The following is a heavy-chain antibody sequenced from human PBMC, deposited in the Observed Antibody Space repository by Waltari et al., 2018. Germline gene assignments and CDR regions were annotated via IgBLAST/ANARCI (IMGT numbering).Heavy chain of an antibody. J-gene: IGHJ4*02. CDR3: VRSGLGYCTSSTCYKNDD. CDR1: GYLINSGYY. CDR2: IYHGGNT. Sequence: QVQLQESGPGLVRPSETLSLTCVVSGYLINSGYYWGWVRQTPGKGLQWIGSIYHGGNTNYNPSLKSRLTLSVDTSRNQFSLKLTSVTAADTAIYYCVRSGLGYCTSSTCYKNDDWGQGTLVTVSS. V-gene: IGHV4-38-2*01. D-gene: IGHD2-2*02.